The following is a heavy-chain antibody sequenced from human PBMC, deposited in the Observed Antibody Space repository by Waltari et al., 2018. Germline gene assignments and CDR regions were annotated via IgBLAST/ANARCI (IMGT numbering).Heavy chain of an antibody. CDR3: ARIKQAYYYYYMDV. CDR1: GYTFPSYD. Sequence: QVQLVQSGAEVKKPGASVKVSCKASGYTFPSYDINWVRQATGQGLEGKGWRNPNSGNTGYAQKFQGIVTMTRNTSISTAYMELSSLRSEETAVYYCARIKQAYYYYYMDVWGKGTTVTVSS. J-gene: IGHJ6*03. V-gene: IGHV1-8*01. CDR2: RNPNSGNT.